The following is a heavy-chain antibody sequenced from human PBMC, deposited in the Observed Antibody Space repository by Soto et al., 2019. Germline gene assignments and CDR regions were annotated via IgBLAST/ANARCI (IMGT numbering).Heavy chain of an antibody. J-gene: IGHJ3*02. CDR1: GYTFTGYY. Sequence: ASVKVSCKASGYTFTGYYMHWVRQAPGQGLEWMGWINANNGNTNYAQKLQGRVTMTTDTSTSTAYMELRSLRSDDTAVYYCAINTQVAANAFDIWGQGTMVTVSS. CDR3: AINTQVAANAFDI. D-gene: IGHD2-15*01. V-gene: IGHV1-18*04. CDR2: INANNGNT.